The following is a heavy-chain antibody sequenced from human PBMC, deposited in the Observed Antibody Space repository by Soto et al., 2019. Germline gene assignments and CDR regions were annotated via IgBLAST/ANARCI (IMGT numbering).Heavy chain of an antibody. CDR1: GFSLSTSGVG. CDR3: AHRAGLQGNWNGGYFDF. CDR2: IYWDDDK. Sequence: QITLEESGPPRVKPTQTLTLTCTFSGFSLSTSGVGVGWVRQPPGKALERLALIYWDDDKRYSPSLRSRLTTTNDNSRNQVVLTMTNMDPVDTANYYCAHRAGLQGNWNGGYFDFWGQGALVTVSS. V-gene: IGHV2-5*02. J-gene: IGHJ4*02. D-gene: IGHD1-1*01.